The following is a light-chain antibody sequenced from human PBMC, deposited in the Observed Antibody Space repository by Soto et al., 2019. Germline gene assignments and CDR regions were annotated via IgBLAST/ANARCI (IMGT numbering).Light chain of an antibody. V-gene: IGLV2-11*01. CDR3: CSYAGSYTDV. CDR2: DVS. J-gene: IGLJ1*01. CDR1: SSDVGGYNY. Sequence: QSVLTQPRSVSGSPGQSFTISCTGTSSDVGGYNYVSWYQQHPGKAPKLMIYDVSKRPSGVPDRFSGSKSGNTASLTISGLQAEDEADYYCCSYAGSYTDVFGTGNRSPS.